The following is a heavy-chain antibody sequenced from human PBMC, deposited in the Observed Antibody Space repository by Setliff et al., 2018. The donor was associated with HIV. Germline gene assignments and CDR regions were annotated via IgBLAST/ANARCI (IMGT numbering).Heavy chain of an antibody. CDR1: GGTFSSYA. J-gene: IGHJ5*02. CDR3: ARDSESYRSGWYLGAHWFDP. D-gene: IGHD6-19*01. Sequence: ASVKVSCKASGGTFSSYAISWVRQAPGQGLEWMGGIIPIFGTANYAQKFQGRVTITADESTSTAYMELSSLRSEDTAVYYCARDSESYRSGWYLGAHWFDPWGQGTLVTVSS. V-gene: IGHV1-69*13. CDR2: IIPIFGTA.